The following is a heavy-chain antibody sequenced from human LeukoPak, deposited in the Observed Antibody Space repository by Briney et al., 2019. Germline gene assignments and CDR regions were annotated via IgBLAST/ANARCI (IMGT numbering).Heavy chain of an antibody. J-gene: IGHJ4*02. D-gene: IGHD3-10*01. CDR1: GGSISSSSYY. V-gene: IGHV4-39*07. CDR2: IYYSGST. Sequence: SETLPLTCTVAGGSISSSSYYWGWIRQPPGKGLEWIGSIYYSGSTYYNPSLKSRVTISVDTSKNQFSLKLSSVTAADTAVYYCARGGSGSYYPNYWGQGTLVTVSS. CDR3: ARGGSGSYYPNY.